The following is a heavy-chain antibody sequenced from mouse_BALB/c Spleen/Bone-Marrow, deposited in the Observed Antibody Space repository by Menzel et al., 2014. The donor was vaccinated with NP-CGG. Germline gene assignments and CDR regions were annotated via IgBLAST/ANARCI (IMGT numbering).Heavy chain of an antibody. V-gene: IGHV1-80*01. D-gene: IGHD2-12*01. J-gene: IGHJ3*01. CDR1: GYAFSSYW. CDR2: IYPGDGDT. CDR3: ARDDGFAY. Sequence: QVQLQQSGAELVRPGSSVKISCKAPGYAFSSYWVNWVKQRPGQGLEWIGQIYPGDGDTNYNGKFKGKATLTADKSSSTACMQLSSLTSEDSAVYFCARDDGFAYWGQGTLVTVSA.